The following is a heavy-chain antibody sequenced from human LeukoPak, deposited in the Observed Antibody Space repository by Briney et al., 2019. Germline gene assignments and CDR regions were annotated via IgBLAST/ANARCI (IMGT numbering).Heavy chain of an antibody. J-gene: IGHJ4*02. D-gene: IGHD3-22*01. CDR3: ARDPNYYDSSGYQYFDY. CDR2: ISGYSGNT. Sequence: GASVKVSCKASGYTFTNYGISWVRQAPGQGLEWMGWISGYSGNTIYAQKLRGRVTMTTDTSTSTAYMDLRSLISDDTAVYYCARDPNYYDSSGYQYFDYWGQGTLVTVSS. V-gene: IGHV1-18*04. CDR1: GYTFTNYG.